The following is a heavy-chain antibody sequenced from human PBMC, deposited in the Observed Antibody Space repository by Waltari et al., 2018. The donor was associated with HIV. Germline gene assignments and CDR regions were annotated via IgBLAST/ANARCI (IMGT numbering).Heavy chain of an antibody. V-gene: IGHV3-30*03. CDR3: ARDYCSSTSCLFDY. CDR1: GFTICHYE. J-gene: IGHJ4*02. D-gene: IGHD2-2*01. CDR2: ISNDGSNT. Sequence: EQLVDSGGGGVQPGRSLRLSFAASGFTICHYEMPWLRRAPGKGLECVAFISNDGSNTYYADSVKGRFTISRDNSKSTLYLQMNSLRAEDTAIYYCARDYCSSTSCLFDYWGQGTLVTVSS.